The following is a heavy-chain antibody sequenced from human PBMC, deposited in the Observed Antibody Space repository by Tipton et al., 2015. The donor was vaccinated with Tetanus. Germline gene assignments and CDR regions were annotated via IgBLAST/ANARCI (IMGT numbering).Heavy chain of an antibody. CDR2: ISNDASHI. CDR3: VRDGGSSGWLAY. D-gene: IGHD6-19*01. Sequence: SLRLSCEASGFSFEDYGMSWVRQAPGKGLEWVAVISNDASHIYYADSVRGRFTISRDNSKNTVYLQMNSLRVEDTAVYYCVRDGGSSGWLAYWGQGTLVTVSS. V-gene: IGHV3-30*03. CDR1: GFSFEDYG. J-gene: IGHJ4*02.